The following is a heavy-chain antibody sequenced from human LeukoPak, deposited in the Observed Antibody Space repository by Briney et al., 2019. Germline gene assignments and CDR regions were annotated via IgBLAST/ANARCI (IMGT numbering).Heavy chain of an antibody. Sequence: ASVKVSCKASGYTFTSYAMHWVRQAPGQRLEWMGWINAGNGNTKYSQKFQGRVTITADKSTSTAYMELSSLRSEDTAVYYCARGYCSSTSCYGGAFDIWGQGTMVTVSS. J-gene: IGHJ3*02. V-gene: IGHV1-3*01. CDR1: GYTFTSYA. CDR2: INAGNGNT. CDR3: ARGYCSSTSCYGGAFDI. D-gene: IGHD2-2*01.